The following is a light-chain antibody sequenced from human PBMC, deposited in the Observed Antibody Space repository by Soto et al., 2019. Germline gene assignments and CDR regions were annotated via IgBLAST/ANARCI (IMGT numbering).Light chain of an antibody. Sequence: QSALIQPASVSGSPGQSITISCTGSTSDVGRYNYVSWYQQLPGKAPKLLIYEVRNRPSGISNRFSGSKSGNTASLTISDLQADDEATYYCCSYTTTTTWVFGGGTKLTVL. V-gene: IGLV2-14*01. J-gene: IGLJ3*02. CDR1: TSDVGRYNY. CDR2: EVR. CDR3: CSYTTTTTWV.